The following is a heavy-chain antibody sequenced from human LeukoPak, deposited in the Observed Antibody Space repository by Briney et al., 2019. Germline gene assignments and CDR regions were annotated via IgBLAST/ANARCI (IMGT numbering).Heavy chain of an antibody. J-gene: IGHJ4*02. CDR1: GFTFSIYW. Sequence: GGSLRLSCAASGFTFSIYWMQWVRQAPGKGLVWVSHIKSDGSTTRYADSVKGRFTISRDNAKNTLYLQKDSLRAEDTAVYYCTRVFYHDSSDYWGQGSLVTVSS. D-gene: IGHD3-22*01. CDR3: TRVFYHDSSDY. CDR2: IKSDGSTT. V-gene: IGHV3-74*01.